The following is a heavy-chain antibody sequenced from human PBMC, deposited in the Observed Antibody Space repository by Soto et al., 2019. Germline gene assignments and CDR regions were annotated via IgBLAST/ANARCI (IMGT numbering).Heavy chain of an antibody. CDR2: IYYSGST. J-gene: IGHJ5*02. CDR3: ARSNYGDYGWFDP. CDR1: GRSISSVNYY. D-gene: IGHD4-17*01. V-gene: IGHV4-30-4*01. Sequence: PSETLSLTCTVSGRSISSVNYYWSWIRQPPGKGLEWIGYIYYSGSTYYNPSLRSRVTISVDTSKNQFSLKLSSVTAADTAVYYCARSNYGDYGWFDPWGQGTLVTVSS.